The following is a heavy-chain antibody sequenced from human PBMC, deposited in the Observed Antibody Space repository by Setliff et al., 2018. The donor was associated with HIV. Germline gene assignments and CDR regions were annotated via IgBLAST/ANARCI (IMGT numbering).Heavy chain of an antibody. CDR2: IYHAGNT. CDR1: GYSISSGYY. Sequence: PSETLSLTCTVPGYSISSGYYWAWIRQPPGKGLEWIGYIYHAGNTYYNPSLKSRVTISVDTSKNQISPRLNSLTAADTAVYYCARGTTLNVVPDAFDIWGQGTMVTVSS. D-gene: IGHD4-17*01. J-gene: IGHJ3*02. V-gene: IGHV4-38-2*02. CDR3: ARGTTLNVVPDAFDI.